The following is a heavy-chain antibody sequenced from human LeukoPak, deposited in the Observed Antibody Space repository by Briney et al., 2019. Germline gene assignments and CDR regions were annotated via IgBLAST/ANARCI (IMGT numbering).Heavy chain of an antibody. V-gene: IGHV4-39*01. Sequence: SETLSLTCTVSGGSISSSSYYWGWIRQPPGKGLEWIGSIYYSGSTYYNPSLKSRVTISVDTSKNQFSLKLSSVTAADTAVYYCARLHDYGDYALDYWGQGTLVTVSS. D-gene: IGHD4-17*01. J-gene: IGHJ4*02. CDR3: ARLHDYGDYALDY. CDR2: IYYSGST. CDR1: GGSISSSSYY.